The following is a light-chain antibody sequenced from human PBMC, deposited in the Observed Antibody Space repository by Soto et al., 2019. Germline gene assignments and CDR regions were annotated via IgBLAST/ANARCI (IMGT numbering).Light chain of an antibody. V-gene: IGKV3-15*01. J-gene: IGKJ2*01. Sequence: EIVMTQSPATLSVSTGERATLSCRASQSVSSNLAWYQQKPGQAPRLLIYGAATRATGIPARFSGSGSGTDFTLTISRLHSEDFAVYYCQQYNNWPRTLGQGTKLEIK. CDR2: GAA. CDR3: QQYNNWPRT. CDR1: QSVSSN.